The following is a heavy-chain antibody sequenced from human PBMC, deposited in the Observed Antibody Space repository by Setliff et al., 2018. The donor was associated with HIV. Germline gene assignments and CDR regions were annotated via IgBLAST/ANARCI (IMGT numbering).Heavy chain of an antibody. D-gene: IGHD3-3*01. CDR1: GYSFTNYW. CDR3: ARLSKFYDFWTPDY. CDR2: IWPSDSET. V-gene: IGHV5-51*01. J-gene: IGHJ4*02. Sequence: GESLKISCHHPGYSFTNYWVGWVRQLPGKRLEWMGLIWPSDSETIYSPSFQGQVSLSADKSTSTVYLQWSSLKAPDTAMYYCARLSKFYDFWTPDYWGQGTLVTVSS.